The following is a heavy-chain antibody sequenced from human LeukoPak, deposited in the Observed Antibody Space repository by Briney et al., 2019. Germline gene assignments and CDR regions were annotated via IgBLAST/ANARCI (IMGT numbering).Heavy chain of an antibody. CDR2: IYYSGST. V-gene: IGHV4-39*07. CDR3: ASGVRDAKSYYFDY. J-gene: IGHJ4*02. Sequence: PSETLSLTCTVSGGSISSSSYYWGWIRQPPGKGLEWIGSIYYSGSTYYNPSLKSRVTISVDTSKNQFSLKLSSVTAADTAVYYCASGVRDAKSYYFDYWGQGTLVTVSS. D-gene: IGHD3-3*01. CDR1: GGSISSSSYY.